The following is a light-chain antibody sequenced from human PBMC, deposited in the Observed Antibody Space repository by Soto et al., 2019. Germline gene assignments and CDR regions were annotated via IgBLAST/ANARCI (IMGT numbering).Light chain of an antibody. V-gene: IGKV3-15*01. Sequence: EVVMTQSPATLSVSPGERATLSCRASQTVSRNLAWYQQRPGQAPRLLIYDISNRAAGVPARLSGSGSETEFTLTISSLQSEDFAVYFCQQYNNWPSFGQGTRLEIK. CDR3: QQYNNWPS. J-gene: IGKJ5*01. CDR2: DIS. CDR1: QTVSRN.